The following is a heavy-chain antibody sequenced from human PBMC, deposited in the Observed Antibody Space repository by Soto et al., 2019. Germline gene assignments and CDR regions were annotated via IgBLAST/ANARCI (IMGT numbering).Heavy chain of an antibody. CDR3: AAVQGGGATFHF. V-gene: IGHV1-58*02. D-gene: IGHD1-26*01. Sequence: GASVKVSCKASGFTFINSAIQWVRQARGQRLEWMGWIVVGSGHINYAQKFQERLSITRDMSTSTAYMELSSQTLEDTAVYYCAAVQGGGATFHFWGPGTLVTVSS. J-gene: IGHJ4*02. CDR2: IVVGSGHI. CDR1: GFTFINSA.